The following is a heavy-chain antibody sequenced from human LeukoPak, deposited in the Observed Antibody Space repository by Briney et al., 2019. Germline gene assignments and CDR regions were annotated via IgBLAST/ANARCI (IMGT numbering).Heavy chain of an antibody. V-gene: IGHV3-23*01. CDR2: ISGSGGST. J-gene: IGHJ4*02. CDR3: AKAHDILTGYSSYFDY. CDR1: GFTFSSYA. D-gene: IGHD3-9*01. Sequence: QPGGSLRLSCAASGFTFSSYAMSWVRQAPGKGLEWVSAISGSGGSTYYADSVKGRFTISRDNSKNTLYLQMNSLRAEDTAVYYCAKAHDILTGYSSYFDYWGQGTLVTVSS.